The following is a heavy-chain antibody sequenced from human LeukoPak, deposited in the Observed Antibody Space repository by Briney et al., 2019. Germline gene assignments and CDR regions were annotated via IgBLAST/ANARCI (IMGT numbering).Heavy chain of an antibody. V-gene: IGHV3-9*01. CDR3: AKGREPNNIAYYFDS. J-gene: IGHJ4*02. CDR1: GFNFDDCA. Sequence: GRSLRLSCAASGFNFDDCAMHWVRQAPGKGLEWVSGISWNSGNIGYADSVKGRFTISRDNAKNSLYLQMNSLRAEDTALYYCAKGREPNNIAYYFDSWGQGTLVTVSS. D-gene: IGHD1-26*01. CDR2: ISWNSGNI.